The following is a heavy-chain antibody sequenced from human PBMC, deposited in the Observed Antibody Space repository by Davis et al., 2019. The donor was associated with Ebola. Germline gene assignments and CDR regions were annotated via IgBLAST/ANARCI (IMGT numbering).Heavy chain of an antibody. Sequence: SETLSLTCTVSGGSISSYYWSWIRQPPGKGLEWIGEINHSGSTNYNPSLKSRVTISVDTSKNQFSLKLSSVTAADTAVYYCARGNYVWGSYRYVAYYYYGMDVWGQGTTVTVSS. CDR3: ARGNYVWGSYRYVAYYYYGMDV. V-gene: IGHV4-34*01. J-gene: IGHJ6*02. CDR1: GGSISSYY. D-gene: IGHD3-16*02. CDR2: INHSGST.